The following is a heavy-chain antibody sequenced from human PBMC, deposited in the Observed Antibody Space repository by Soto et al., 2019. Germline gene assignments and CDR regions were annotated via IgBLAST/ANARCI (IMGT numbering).Heavy chain of an antibody. CDR3: ASTIVVLPAEMESTPWVY. CDR1: GYSFSSYG. Sequence: QVQLVQSGTEVKKTGASVRVSCKASGYSFSSYGIIWVRQAPGQGFEWMGWINADNGKTEYAQNLECRVTLTTETSTRTAYMDLRRLTFDDTAVYYCASTIVVLPAEMESTPWVYWGQGTLVMVSS. V-gene: IGHV1-18*01. J-gene: IGHJ4*02. D-gene: IGHD2-2*01. CDR2: INADNGKT.